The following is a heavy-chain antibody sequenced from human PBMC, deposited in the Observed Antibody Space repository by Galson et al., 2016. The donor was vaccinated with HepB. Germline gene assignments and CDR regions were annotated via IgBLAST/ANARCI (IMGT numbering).Heavy chain of an antibody. CDR1: GGAINDAYH. CDR3: ARGPPDYLDSGSFYSGWFDP. Sequence: TLSLTCSVSGGAINDAYHWSWIRQHPGKGLEWIGYISYTGLTNYKSSLKSRITMSIDTSKNQFSLRLSAVTAADTAIYYCARGPPDYLDSGSFYSGWFDPWGRGTLVTVSS. J-gene: IGHJ5*02. V-gene: IGHV4-31*03. CDR2: ISYTGLT. D-gene: IGHD3-10*01.